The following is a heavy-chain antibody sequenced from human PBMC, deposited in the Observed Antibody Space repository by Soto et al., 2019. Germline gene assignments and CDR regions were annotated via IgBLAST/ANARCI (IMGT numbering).Heavy chain of an antibody. D-gene: IGHD2-2*01. J-gene: IGHJ5*01. Sequence: QVQLMQSGTEVKKPGASVTVSCKASGYTSADFGISWVRQAPGQGLKWMGWVNGNNGASNPAPKVQGRITMTLDTSTGVSYMALRSLRSDDTAIYYCVRDQKYFRVNGNWFDSWGQGTLVSVSS. V-gene: IGHV1-18*04. CDR1: GYTSADFG. CDR3: VRDQKYFRVNGNWFDS. CDR2: VNGNNGAS.